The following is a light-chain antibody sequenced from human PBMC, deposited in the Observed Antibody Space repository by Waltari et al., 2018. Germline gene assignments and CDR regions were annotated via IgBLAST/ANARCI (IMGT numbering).Light chain of an antibody. CDR3: QQYATSPLT. Sequence: EIVLTQSPGTLSLSPGEGATLSCRASQPITSNSLAWYQQRPGQAPRLRIHAASSRATGIPDRFSGSGSGTDFTLFITTLEPEDFAVYYCQQYATSPLTFGGGTKVDIK. CDR2: AAS. CDR1: QPITSNS. V-gene: IGKV3-20*01. J-gene: IGKJ4*01.